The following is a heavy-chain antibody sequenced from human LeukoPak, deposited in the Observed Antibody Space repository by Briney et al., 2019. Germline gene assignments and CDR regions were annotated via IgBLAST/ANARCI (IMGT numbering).Heavy chain of an antibody. CDR2: IYYSGST. CDR1: GGSISSYY. Sequence: SETLSLTCTVSGGSISSYYWSWIRQPPGKGLEWIGYIYYSGSTNYNPSLKSRVIISVDTSKNQFSLKLSSVTAADTAVYYCARGHCSSTSCYWDWFDPWGQGTLVTVSS. J-gene: IGHJ5*02. D-gene: IGHD2-2*01. CDR3: ARGHCSSTSCYWDWFDP. V-gene: IGHV4-59*01.